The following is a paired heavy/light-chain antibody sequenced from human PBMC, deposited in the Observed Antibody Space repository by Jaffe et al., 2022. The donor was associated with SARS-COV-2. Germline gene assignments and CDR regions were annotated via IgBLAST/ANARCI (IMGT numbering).Heavy chain of an antibody. V-gene: IGHV2-5*02. CDR3: AHRRMRYYDTSGRDAYDV. CDR1: GFSLSDSGVS. CDR2: VFWDDDK. J-gene: IGHJ3*01. D-gene: IGHD3-22*01. Sequence: QITLKESGPTLVKPTQTLTLTCTFSGFSLSDSGVSVGWIRQPPGKALEWLALVFWDDDKRYSPSLKSRLTITKDTSKDQVVLTMTNMGPEDTATYYCAHRRMRYYDTSGRDAYDVWGPGTVVSVSS.
Light chain of an antibody. Sequence: EVVLTQSPGTLSLSPGQRVSLSCRASQSVRGNYLAWYQQKPGQAPRLLIYNASFRATGIPDRFTGSGSGTDFSLTISRLEPEDFAVYYCHQYGGSPNTFGQGTKLEIE. CDR1: QSVRGNY. CDR3: HQYGGSPNT. CDR2: NAS. V-gene: IGKV3-20*01. J-gene: IGKJ2*01.